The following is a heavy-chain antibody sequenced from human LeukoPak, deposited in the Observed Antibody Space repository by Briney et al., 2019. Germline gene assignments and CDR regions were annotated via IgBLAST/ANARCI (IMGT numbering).Heavy chain of an antibody. Sequence: GGSLRLSCAASGFTFSSYAMSWVRQAPGKGLEWVSAISGSGGSTYYADSVKGRFTISRDNSKNTLYLQMNSLRAEDTAVYYCAKAGSQQPLSNEYYFDYWGQGALVTVSS. J-gene: IGHJ4*02. CDR3: AKAGSQQPLSNEYYFDY. V-gene: IGHV3-23*01. CDR1: GFTFSSYA. D-gene: IGHD6-13*01. CDR2: ISGSGGST.